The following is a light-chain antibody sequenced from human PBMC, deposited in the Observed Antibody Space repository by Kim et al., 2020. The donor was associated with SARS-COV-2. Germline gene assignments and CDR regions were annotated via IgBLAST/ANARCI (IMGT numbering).Light chain of an antibody. CDR3: QQYTITSRT. V-gene: IGKV3-20*01. CDR2: GAS. Sequence: EIVLTQSPGTLSLSPGERAALSCRASQSVSDNYLAWYQQRPGQAPRLLIYGASTRATGIPDTFSGSGSGTDFTLTISRLEPEDFAVYYCQQYTITSRTFGQGTKVDIK. CDR1: QSVSDNY. J-gene: IGKJ1*01.